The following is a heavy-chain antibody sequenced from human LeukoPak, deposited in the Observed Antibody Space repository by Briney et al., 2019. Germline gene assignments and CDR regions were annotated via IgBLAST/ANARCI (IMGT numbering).Heavy chain of an antibody. CDR1: GDSVSSNRAA. Sequence: SQTLSLTCAISGDSVSSNRAAWNWIRQSPSRGLEWLGRTYYRSKWYNDYAVSVKSRITINPDTSKNQFSLQLNSVTPEDTAVYYCARFLYDSSGYYRAGLYGMDVWGQGTTVTVSS. CDR3: ARFLYDSSGYYRAGLYGMDV. D-gene: IGHD3-22*01. V-gene: IGHV6-1*01. J-gene: IGHJ6*02. CDR2: TYYRSKWYN.